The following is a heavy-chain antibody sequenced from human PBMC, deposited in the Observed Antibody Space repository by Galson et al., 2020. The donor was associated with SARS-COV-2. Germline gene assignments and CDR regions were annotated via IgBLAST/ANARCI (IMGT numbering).Heavy chain of an antibody. J-gene: IGHJ1*01. CDR2: ISSSGSYT. CDR3: ARNGRDCSGGICYGAEYFQY. D-gene: IGHD2-15*01. Sequence: SLKISCAASRFTFSDYYMSWVRQAPGKGPESVSHISSSGSYTTYADSVKGRFTISRDNAKNSLYLQMNSLRAEDTALYFCARNGRDCSGGICYGAEYFQYWGQGTLVAVSS. V-gene: IGHV3-11*06. CDR1: RFTFSDYY.